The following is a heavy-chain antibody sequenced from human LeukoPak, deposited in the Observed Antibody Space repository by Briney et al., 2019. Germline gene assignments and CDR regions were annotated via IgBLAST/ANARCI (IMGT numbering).Heavy chain of an antibody. CDR1: GGTFSSYA. CDR2: IIPIFGTA. V-gene: IGHV1-69*05. Sequence: EASVKVSGKASGGTFSSYAISWVRQAPGQGLEWVVGIIPIFGTANYAQKFQGRVTITTDESTSTAYMELSSLRSEDTAVYYCARDAYQLSSPGYYMDVWGKGTTVTVSS. D-gene: IGHD2-2*01. CDR3: ARDAYQLSSPGYYMDV. J-gene: IGHJ6*03.